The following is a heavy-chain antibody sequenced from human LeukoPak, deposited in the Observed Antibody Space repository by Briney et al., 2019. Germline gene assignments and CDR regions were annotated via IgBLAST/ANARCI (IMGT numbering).Heavy chain of an antibody. CDR3: AKDSSSGTYFDY. J-gene: IGHJ4*02. Sequence: GGSLRLSCAVSGFTFSTYDMSWVRQAPGKGLEWVSAISGSGGSTYYADSGKGRFTISRDNSKNTLYLQLKSLRAEDTAVYYCAKDSSSGTYFDYWGQGTLVTVSS. CDR1: GFTFSTYD. V-gene: IGHV3-23*01. CDR2: ISGSGGST. D-gene: IGHD1-26*01.